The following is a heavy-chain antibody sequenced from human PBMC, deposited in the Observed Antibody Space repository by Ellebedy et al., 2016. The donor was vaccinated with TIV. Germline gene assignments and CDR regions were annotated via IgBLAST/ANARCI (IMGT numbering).Heavy chain of an antibody. J-gene: IGHJ4*02. Sequence: GESLKISCAASGFTFSSFAMTWVRQAPGKGLEWVSTISHTGTRTYYTDSVEGRFIISRDTSKKTLYLQMNGLRAEDTAIYYCAKLSIQLWSYFDYWGQGTLVTVSS. CDR3: AKLSIQLWSYFDY. V-gene: IGHV3-23*01. D-gene: IGHD5-18*01. CDR1: GFTFSSFA. CDR2: ISHTGTRT.